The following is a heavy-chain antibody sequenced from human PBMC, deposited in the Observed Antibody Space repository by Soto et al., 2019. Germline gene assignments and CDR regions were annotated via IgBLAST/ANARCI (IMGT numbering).Heavy chain of an antibody. D-gene: IGHD6-13*01. CDR2: IYYSGST. CDR3: ARQLGAAAGLNWFDL. J-gene: IGHJ5*02. Sequence: EPLSLTCTVACGSISSYYWTWIRQPPGKGLEWIGYIYYSGSTNYNPSLKSRVTISVDTSKSQFSLKLSSVTAADTAVYYCARQLGAAAGLNWFDLWGQGTLVTVSS. CDR1: CGSISSYY. V-gene: IGHV4-59*01.